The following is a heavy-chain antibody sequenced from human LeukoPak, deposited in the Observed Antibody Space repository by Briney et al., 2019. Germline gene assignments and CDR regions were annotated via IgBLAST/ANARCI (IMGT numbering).Heavy chain of an antibody. CDR3: VRGPSGVAFI. J-gene: IGHJ3*02. CDR2: IYYSGST. V-gene: IGHV4-61*01. D-gene: IGHD2-8*01. CDR1: GGSVSSGSYY. Sequence: SETLSLTCTVSGGSVSSGSYYWSWIRQPPGKGLEWIGYIYYSGSTNYNPSLKSRVTISVDTSKNQFSLKLSSVTAADTAVYYCVRGPSGVAFIWGQGTMVTVSS.